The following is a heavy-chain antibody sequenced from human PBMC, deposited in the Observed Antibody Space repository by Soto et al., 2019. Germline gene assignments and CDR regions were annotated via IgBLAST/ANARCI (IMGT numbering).Heavy chain of an antibody. J-gene: IGHJ6*02. Sequence: SQTLSLTCAISGDSVSSNSAAWNWIRQSPSRGLEWLGRTYYRSKWYNDYAVSVKSRITINPDTSKNQFSLQLNSVTPEDTAVYYCARDHDARYFDWLLTDYYYYGMDVWGQGTTVTVSS. V-gene: IGHV6-1*01. CDR3: ARDHDARYFDWLLTDYYYYGMDV. CDR2: TYYRSKWYN. CDR1: GDSVSSNSAA. D-gene: IGHD3-9*01.